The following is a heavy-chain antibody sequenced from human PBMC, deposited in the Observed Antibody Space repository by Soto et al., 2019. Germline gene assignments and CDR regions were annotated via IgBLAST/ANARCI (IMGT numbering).Heavy chain of an antibody. J-gene: IGHJ4*02. V-gene: IGHV3-30*03. Sequence: QVQLVESGGGVVQPGRSLRLSCAASGFTFSSYGMHWVRQAPGKGLEWVAVISYDGSNKYYADSVKGRFTISRDNSKNTLYLQMNSLRAEDTAVYYCAILGLETATIWGQGTLVTVSS. CDR2: ISYDGSNK. CDR1: GFTFSSYG. CDR3: AILGLETATI. D-gene: IGHD5-12*01.